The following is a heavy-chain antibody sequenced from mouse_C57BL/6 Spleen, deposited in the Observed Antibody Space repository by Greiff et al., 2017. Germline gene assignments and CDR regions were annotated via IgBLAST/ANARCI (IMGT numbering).Heavy chain of an antibody. J-gene: IGHJ3*01. CDR2: INPNNGGT. CDR1: GYTFTDYY. Sequence: VQLQQSGPELVKPGASVKISCKASGYTFTDYYMNWVKQSHGKSLEWIGDINPNNGGTSYNQKFKGKATLTVDKSSSTAYMALRSLTSEDSAVYYCASSGNYSWFAYWGQGTLVTVSA. D-gene: IGHD1-1*01. V-gene: IGHV1-26*01. CDR3: ASSGNYSWFAY.